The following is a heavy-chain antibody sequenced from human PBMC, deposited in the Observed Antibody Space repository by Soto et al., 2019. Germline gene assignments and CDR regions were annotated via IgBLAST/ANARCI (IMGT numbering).Heavy chain of an antibody. J-gene: IGHJ5*02. CDR2: ISAYNGNT. V-gene: IGHV1-18*01. CDR3: AKTIAAAVPNWFDP. Sequence: ASVKVSCKASGYTFTSYDINWVRQATGQGLEWMGWISAYNGNTNYAQKLQGRVTMTTDTSTSTAYMELRSLRSDDTAVYYCAKTIAAAVPNWFDPWGQGTLVTVSS. CDR1: GYTFTSYD. D-gene: IGHD6-13*01.